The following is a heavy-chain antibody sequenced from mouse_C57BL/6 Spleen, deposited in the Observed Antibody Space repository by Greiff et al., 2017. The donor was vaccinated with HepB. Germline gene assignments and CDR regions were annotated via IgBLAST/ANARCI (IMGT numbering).Heavy chain of an antibody. D-gene: IGHD2-5*01. CDR1: GYTFTSYW. CDR2: IDPNSGGT. J-gene: IGHJ2*01. Sequence: QVQLKQPGAELVKPGASVKLSCKASGYTFTSYWMHWVKQRPGRGLEWIGRIDPNSGGTKYNEKFKSKATLTVDKPSSTAYMQLSSLTSEDSAVYYCARWYYSNLDYWAKAPLSQSPQ. CDR3: ARWYYSNLDY. V-gene: IGHV1-72*01.